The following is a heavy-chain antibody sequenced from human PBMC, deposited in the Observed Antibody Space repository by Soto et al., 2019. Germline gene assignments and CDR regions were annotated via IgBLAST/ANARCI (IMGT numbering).Heavy chain of an antibody. CDR3: GREGGAPYYYYGRDV. CDR2: ISSYNGDT. J-gene: IGHJ6*04. D-gene: IGHD3-10*01. V-gene: IGHV1-18*01. Sequence: ASVKVSCKASGYTFTRSGISWVRQAPGQGPEWMGWISSYNGDTNYAQTFQGRVTMTTDTSTSTAYMELRSLRSDDTAVYYCGREGGAPYYYYGRDVWGKGTPVTVS. CDR1: GYTFTRSG.